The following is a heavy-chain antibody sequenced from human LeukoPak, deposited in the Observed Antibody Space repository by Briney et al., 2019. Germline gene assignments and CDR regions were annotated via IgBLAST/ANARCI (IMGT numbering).Heavy chain of an antibody. CDR2: IKQDGSEK. Sequence: GGSLRLSCAASGFTFSSYWMSWVRQAPGKEREWVANIKQDGSEKYYVDSVKGRFTISRDNAKNSLYLQMNSLRAEDTAVYYCATDPFGDSSQGDYWGQGTLVTVSS. J-gene: IGHJ4*02. V-gene: IGHV3-7*05. CDR3: ATDPFGDSSQGDY. CDR1: GFTFSSYW. D-gene: IGHD3-22*01.